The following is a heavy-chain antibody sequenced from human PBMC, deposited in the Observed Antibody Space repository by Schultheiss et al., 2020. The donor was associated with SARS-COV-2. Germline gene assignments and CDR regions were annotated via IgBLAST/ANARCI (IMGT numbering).Heavy chain of an antibody. J-gene: IGHJ4*02. CDR3: VRVAMTTVTELDY. D-gene: IGHD4-17*01. Sequence: GGSLRLSCAASGFTFSNAWMNWVRQAPGKGLEFVASIRSSGRDIYYADSMQGRFTLSRDNSKNTVNLQMNSLRVEDTAVYYCVRVAMTTVTELDYWGQGTLVTVSS. CDR1: GFTFSNAW. CDR2: IRSSGRDI. V-gene: IGHV3-21*01.